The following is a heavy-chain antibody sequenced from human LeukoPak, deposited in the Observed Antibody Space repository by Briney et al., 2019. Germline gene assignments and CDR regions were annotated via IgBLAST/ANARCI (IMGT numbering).Heavy chain of an antibody. J-gene: IGHJ4*02. CDR1: GLTFSDYW. D-gene: IGHD6-13*01. Sequence: PGGSLRLSCAAAGLTFSDYWMTWVRQAPGKGLEWVANIKQDGSAKYYVDSVQGRFTISRDNAKNSLYLPMNSLRAEDTAIYYCVRQYNSSWLQFFDYWGQGTLVTVSS. CDR2: IKQDGSAK. V-gene: IGHV3-7*04. CDR3: VRQYNSSWLQFFDY.